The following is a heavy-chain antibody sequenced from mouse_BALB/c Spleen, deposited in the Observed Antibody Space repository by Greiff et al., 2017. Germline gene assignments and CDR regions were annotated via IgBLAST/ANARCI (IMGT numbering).Heavy chain of an antibody. CDR1: GFTFSDYY. V-gene: IGHV5-4*02. CDR3: ARERKDYAMDY. CDR2: ISDGGSYT. J-gene: IGHJ4*01. Sequence: EVQGVESGGGLVKPGGSLKLSCAASGFTFSDYYMYWVRQTPEKRLEWVATISDGGSYTYYPDSVKGRFTISRDNAKNNLYLQMSSLKSEDTAMYYCARERKDYAMDYWGQGTSVTVSS.